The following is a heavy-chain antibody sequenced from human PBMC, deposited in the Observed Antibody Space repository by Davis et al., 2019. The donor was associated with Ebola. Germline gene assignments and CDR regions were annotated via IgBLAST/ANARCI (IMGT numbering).Heavy chain of an antibody. D-gene: IGHD5-24*01. J-gene: IGHJ6*04. CDR3: ARGQGYTGMDV. V-gene: IGHV1-18*01. Sequence: AASVKVSCKASGYTFTSYGISWVRQAPGQRLEWMGWINPYNGNTISSQKFQGRVTITRDTSASTAYMELRSLRSDDTAVYYCARGQGYTGMDVWGKGTTVTVSS. CDR2: INPYNGNT. CDR1: GYTFTSYG.